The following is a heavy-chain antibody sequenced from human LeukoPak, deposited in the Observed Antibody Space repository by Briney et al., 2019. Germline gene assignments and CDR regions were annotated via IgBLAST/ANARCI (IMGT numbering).Heavy chain of an antibody. CDR1: GASITSSTYY. Sequence: SETLSLTCTVSGASITSSTYYWGWIRQPPGKGLEWIGSIYNSGSTYYNPSLKSRVTISVDTSKIHFSLKLSSVTAADTAVYYCARHGYDSGGYYFGGVDYWGQGTLVTVSS. J-gene: IGHJ4*02. CDR3: ARHGYDSGGYYFGGVDY. V-gene: IGHV4-39*01. CDR2: IYNSGST. D-gene: IGHD3-22*01.